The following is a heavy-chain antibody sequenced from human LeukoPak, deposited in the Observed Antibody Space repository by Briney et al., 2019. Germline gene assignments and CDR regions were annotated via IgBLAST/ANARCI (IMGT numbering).Heavy chain of an antibody. CDR3: AKSRKQWLAVFDY. V-gene: IGHV3-23*01. D-gene: IGHD6-19*01. Sequence: GGSLRLSCAASGFTFSSYAMSWVRQAPGKGLEWVSAISGSGGSTYYADSVRGRFTISRDNSKNTLYLQMNSLRAEDTAVYYCAKSRKQWLAVFDYWGQGTLVTVSS. CDR1: GFTFSSYA. CDR2: ISGSGGST. J-gene: IGHJ4*02.